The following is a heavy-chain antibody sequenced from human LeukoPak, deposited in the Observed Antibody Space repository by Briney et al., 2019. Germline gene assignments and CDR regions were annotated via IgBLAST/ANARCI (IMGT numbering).Heavy chain of an antibody. CDR3: AKDHPIGGMDV. Sequence: PGGSLRLSCAASGFTFSSYAMHWVRQAPGKGLEWVAVISYDGSNKYYADSVKGRFAISRDNSKNTLYLQMNSLRAEDTAVYYCAKDHPIGGMDVWGQGTTVTVSS. V-gene: IGHV3-30*09. CDR2: ISYDGSNK. J-gene: IGHJ6*02. CDR1: GFTFSSYA. D-gene: IGHD3-22*01.